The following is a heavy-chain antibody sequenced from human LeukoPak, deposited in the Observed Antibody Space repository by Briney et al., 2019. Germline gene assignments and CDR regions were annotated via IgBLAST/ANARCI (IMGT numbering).Heavy chain of an antibody. CDR1: GFSFSSYW. J-gene: IGHJ4*02. CDR3: ARDPGIAAAGTVGYFDS. Sequence: GGSLRLSCVASGFSFSSYWMCWVRQTPGKGLEWVANIKQEGSARYYVDSVTGRFTISRDNAMNSLYLQMNSLRVEDTAVYYCARDPGIAAAGTVGYFDSWGQGILVTVSS. V-gene: IGHV3-7*01. D-gene: IGHD6-13*01. CDR2: IKQEGSAR.